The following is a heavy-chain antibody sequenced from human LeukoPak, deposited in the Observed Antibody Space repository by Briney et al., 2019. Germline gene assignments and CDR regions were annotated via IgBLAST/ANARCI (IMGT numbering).Heavy chain of an antibody. Sequence: PGGSLRLSCAASGFSFRNYGMHWVRQAPGKGLEWVAFIRFDGTNKYFTGSVKGRFTISRDNSKNTLYLQMSSLRAEDTAVYYCAKDKGFCTTTTCYVLSNDAFDIWGQGTMVTVSS. CDR1: GFSFRNYG. CDR2: IRFDGTNK. CDR3: AKDKGFCTTTTCYVLSNDAFDI. V-gene: IGHV3-30*02. J-gene: IGHJ3*02. D-gene: IGHD2-2*01.